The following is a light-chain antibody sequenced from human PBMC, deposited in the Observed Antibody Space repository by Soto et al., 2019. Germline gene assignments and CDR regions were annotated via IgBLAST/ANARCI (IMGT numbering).Light chain of an antibody. CDR3: QQYNTYSYT. J-gene: IGKJ2*01. CDR2: QAP. Sequence: DIQMTQSPSTLSASAGDRVTITCRASHSISTWLAWYQQKPGKAPKLLIYQAPNLQKGVPSRFSGSGSGTEFTLTISSLQPDDFATYYCQQYNTYSYTFGQGTKLEIK. CDR1: HSISTW. V-gene: IGKV1-5*03.